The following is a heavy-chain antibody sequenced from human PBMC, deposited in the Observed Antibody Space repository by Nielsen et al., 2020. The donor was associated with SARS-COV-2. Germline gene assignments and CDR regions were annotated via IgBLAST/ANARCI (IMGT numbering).Heavy chain of an antibody. CDR3: ARGGSFGFHAVY. CDR2: IYPGDSDT. Sequence: GGSLRLSCKGSGYNFASYWIGWVRQMPGKGLEWMAIIYPGDSDTRYSPSFQGQVTISADKSITTAYLQWSSLKDSDTAMYYCARGGSFGFHAVYWGQGTLVTVSS. V-gene: IGHV5-51*01. D-gene: IGHD5-18*01. J-gene: IGHJ4*02. CDR1: GYNFASYW.